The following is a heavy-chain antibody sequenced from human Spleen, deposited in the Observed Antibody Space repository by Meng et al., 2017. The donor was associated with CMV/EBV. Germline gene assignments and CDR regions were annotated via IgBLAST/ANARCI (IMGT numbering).Heavy chain of an antibody. V-gene: IGHV3-7*01. Sequence: SCAASGFNFKTYWMTWVRQAPGKGLEWVANIKEDGTEKNYVDSVKGRFTISRDNVKNSVYLQMNSLRADDTAVYYCAKVGSSTRLERDWGQGTLVTVSS. CDR2: IKEDGTEK. CDR1: GFNFKTYW. D-gene: IGHD1-1*01. J-gene: IGHJ4*02. CDR3: AKVGSSTRLERD.